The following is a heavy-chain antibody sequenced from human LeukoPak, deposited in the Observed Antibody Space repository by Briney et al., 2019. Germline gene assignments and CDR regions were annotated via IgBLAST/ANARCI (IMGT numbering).Heavy chain of an antibody. CDR3: AREITGMIGPTDY. V-gene: IGHV1-2*02. D-gene: IGHD1-20*01. Sequence: ASVTVSCKASGYTFSGYYVHWVRQAPGQGLEWMGWINPNSCDTNYAQKFQGRVTMTRDTSISTAYMELSRLTSADTAVYYCAREITGMIGPTDYWGQGTLVTVSS. CDR2: INPNSCDT. CDR1: GYTFSGYY. J-gene: IGHJ4*02.